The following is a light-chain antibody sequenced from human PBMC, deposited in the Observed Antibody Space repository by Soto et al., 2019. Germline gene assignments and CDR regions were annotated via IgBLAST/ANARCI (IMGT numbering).Light chain of an antibody. CDR3: KQYNSFSGT. V-gene: IGKV1-5*01. Sequence: DAQMTQSPSTLSASVGDRFTITCRDSQSISNWLAWYQQKPGKAPKLLINDASSLESGVPSRFSGSGSGTEFTLTISSLQTDDFATYYCKQYNSFSGTFGKGTKVDIK. CDR2: DAS. CDR1: QSISNW. J-gene: IGKJ1*01.